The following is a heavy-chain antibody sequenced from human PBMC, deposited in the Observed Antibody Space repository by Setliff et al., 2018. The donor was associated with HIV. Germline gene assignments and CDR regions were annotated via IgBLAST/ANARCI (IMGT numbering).Heavy chain of an antibody. CDR3: ARSVIGYYYYGMDA. D-gene: IGHD3-10*01. V-gene: IGHV3-30-3*01. J-gene: IGHJ6*02. Sequence: PGGSLRLSCAASGLTFSSYAMHWVRQAPGKGLEWMAVISYDGSNKYYADSVKGRFTISRDNSKNTLYLQMNSLRAEDTAVYYCARSVIGYYYYGMDAWGQGTLVTVSS. CDR2: ISYDGSNK. CDR1: GLTFSSYA.